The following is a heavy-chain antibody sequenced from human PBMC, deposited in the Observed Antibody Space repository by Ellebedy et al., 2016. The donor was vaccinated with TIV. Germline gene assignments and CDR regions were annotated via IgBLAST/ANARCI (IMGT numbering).Heavy chain of an antibody. J-gene: IGHJ3*02. CDR3: ARQRPAAKRDHDAFDS. V-gene: IGHV4-39*01. CDR1: GGSISSSSYY. D-gene: IGHD2-2*01. CDR2: IYYSGST. Sequence: SETLSLTXTVSGGSISSSSYYWGWIRQPPGKGLEWIGSIYYSGSTYYNPSLKSRVTISVDTSKNQFSLKLSSVTATDTAVYYCARQRPAAKRDHDAFDSWGQGTMVTVSS.